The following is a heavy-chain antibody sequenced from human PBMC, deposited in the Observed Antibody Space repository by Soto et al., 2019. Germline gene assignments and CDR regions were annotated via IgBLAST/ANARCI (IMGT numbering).Heavy chain of an antibody. CDR3: AKDRAGHKGSGWYRGGDY. J-gene: IGHJ4*02. CDR2: ISGSGGST. V-gene: IGHV3-23*01. CDR1: GFTFSSYA. D-gene: IGHD6-19*01. Sequence: HPGGSLRLSCAASGFTFSSYAMSWVRQAPGKGLEWVSAISGSGGSTYYADSVKGRFTTSRDNSKNTLYLQMNSLRAEDTAVYYCAKDRAGHKGSGWYRGGDYWGQGTLVTVSS.